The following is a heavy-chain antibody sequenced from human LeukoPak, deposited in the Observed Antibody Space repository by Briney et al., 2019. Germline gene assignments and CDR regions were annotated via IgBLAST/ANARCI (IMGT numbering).Heavy chain of an antibody. Sequence: SDTLSLTCAVYGGSFSGYYWSWIRQPPGKGLEWIGEINHSGSTNYNPSLKSRVTISVDTSKNQFSLKLSSVTAADTAVYYCARVYCSGGSCYYYYYGMDVWGQGTTVTVSS. J-gene: IGHJ6*02. CDR1: GGSFSGYY. V-gene: IGHV4-34*01. CDR3: ARVYCSGGSCYYYYYGMDV. CDR2: INHSGST. D-gene: IGHD2-15*01.